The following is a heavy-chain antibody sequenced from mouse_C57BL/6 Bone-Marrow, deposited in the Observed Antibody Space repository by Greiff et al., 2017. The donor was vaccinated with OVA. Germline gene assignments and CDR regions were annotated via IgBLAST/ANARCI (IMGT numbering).Heavy chain of an antibody. Sequence: VQLQQSGAELARPGASVKLSCKASGYTFTSYGISWVKQRPGQGLEWIGEIYPRSGNTYYNEKLKGKATLTAYKSSSTAYMELRSLTSEDSAVYFCARSLYYYGSSSLPYWGQGTLVTVSA. J-gene: IGHJ3*01. CDR1: GYTFTSYG. CDR3: ARSLYYYGSSSLPY. D-gene: IGHD1-1*01. V-gene: IGHV1-81*01. CDR2: IYPRSGNT.